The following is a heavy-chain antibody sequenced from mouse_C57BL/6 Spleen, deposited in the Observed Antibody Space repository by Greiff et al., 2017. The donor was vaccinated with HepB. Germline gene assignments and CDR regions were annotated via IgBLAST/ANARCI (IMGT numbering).Heavy chain of an antibody. J-gene: IGHJ2*01. Sequence: EVMLVESGGGLVKPGGSLKLSCAASGFTFSSYAMSWVRQTPEKRLEWVATISDGGSYTYYPDNVKGRFTISRDNAKNNLYLQMSHLKSEDTAMYYCARGWRLFFDYWGQGTTLTVSS. CDR3: ARGWRLFFDY. CDR1: GFTFSSYA. CDR2: ISDGGSYT. D-gene: IGHD2-13*01. V-gene: IGHV5-4*03.